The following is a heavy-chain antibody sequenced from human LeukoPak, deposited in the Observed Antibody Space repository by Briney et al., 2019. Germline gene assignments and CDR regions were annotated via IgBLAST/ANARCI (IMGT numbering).Heavy chain of an antibody. Sequence: ASVKVSCKASGYTFTSYDINWVRQATGQGLEWMGWMNPNSGNTGYAQKFQGRVTMTRNTSISTAYMELSSLRSEDTALYYCARGRLYYYDSSGDAFDIWGQGTMVTVSS. J-gene: IGHJ3*02. CDR1: GYTFTSYD. CDR2: MNPNSGNT. CDR3: ARGRLYYYDSSGDAFDI. D-gene: IGHD3-22*01. V-gene: IGHV1-8*01.